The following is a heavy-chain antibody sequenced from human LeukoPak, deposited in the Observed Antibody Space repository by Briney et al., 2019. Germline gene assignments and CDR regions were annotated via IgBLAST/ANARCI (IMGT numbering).Heavy chain of an antibody. V-gene: IGHV4-59*01. CDR1: GGSISSYY. D-gene: IGHD3-10*01. CDR2: IYYSGST. J-gene: IGHJ4*02. CDR3: ARDTYYYGSGTPFDY. Sequence: SETLSLTCTVSGGSISSYYWSWIRQPPGKGLEWVGYIYYSGSTNYNPSLKSRVTISVDTSKNQFSLKLGSVTAADTAVYYCARDTYYYGSGTPFDYWGQGTLVTVSS.